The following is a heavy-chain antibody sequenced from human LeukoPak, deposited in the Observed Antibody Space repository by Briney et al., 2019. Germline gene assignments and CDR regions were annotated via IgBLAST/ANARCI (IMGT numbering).Heavy chain of an antibody. V-gene: IGHV4-59*01. Sequence: SETLSLTCTVSGGSISSYCWSWIRQPPGKGLEWIGYIYYSGSTNYNPSLKSRVTISVDTSKNQFSLKLSSVTAADTAVYYCARGKDGYSYGLDYWGQGTLVTVSS. CDR3: ARGKDGYSYGLDY. D-gene: IGHD5-18*01. J-gene: IGHJ4*02. CDR1: GGSISSYC. CDR2: IYYSGST.